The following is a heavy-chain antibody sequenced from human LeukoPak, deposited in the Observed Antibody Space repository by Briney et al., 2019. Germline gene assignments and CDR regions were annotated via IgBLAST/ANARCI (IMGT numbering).Heavy chain of an antibody. CDR2: ISYDGTKT. D-gene: IGHD1-26*01. CDR1: GFTFSNSA. CDR3: AKKAQYNGNYPLDY. V-gene: IGHV3-30-3*02. J-gene: IGHJ4*02. Sequence: GGSLRLSCTASGFTFSNSAMHWVRQAPGKGLEWVAIISYDGTKTFYADSVKGRFTISRDNSKNTLYLQMNSLRAEDTALYFCAKKAQYNGNYPLDYWGQGTLVTVSS.